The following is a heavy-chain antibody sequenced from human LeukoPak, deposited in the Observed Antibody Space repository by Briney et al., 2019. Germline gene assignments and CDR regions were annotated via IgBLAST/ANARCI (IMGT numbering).Heavy chain of an antibody. Sequence: PSKTLSLTCTVSGGSISSSSYYWGWIRQPPGKGLEWIGSIYYSGSTYYNPSLKSRVTISADTSKNQFSLKLSSVTAADTAVYYCARYYYDSSGYYYFDYWGQGTLDTVSS. CDR3: ARYYYDSSGYYYFDY. J-gene: IGHJ4*02. V-gene: IGHV4-39*07. D-gene: IGHD3-22*01. CDR2: IYYSGST. CDR1: GGSISSSSYY.